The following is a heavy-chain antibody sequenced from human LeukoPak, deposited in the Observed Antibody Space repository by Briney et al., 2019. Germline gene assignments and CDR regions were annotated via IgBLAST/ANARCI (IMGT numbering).Heavy chain of an antibody. D-gene: IGHD7-27*01. J-gene: IGHJ4*02. Sequence: GGSLRLSCAATGFIFEDYGMVWIRQAPGKGLEWVSGISWNDAGTAYADSVKGRFTISRDDAENSLYLQMNSLRAEDTALYYCARDKWGPDYWGQGTLVTVSS. CDR2: ISWNDAGT. CDR3: ARDKWGPDY. CDR1: GFIFEDYG. V-gene: IGHV3-20*04.